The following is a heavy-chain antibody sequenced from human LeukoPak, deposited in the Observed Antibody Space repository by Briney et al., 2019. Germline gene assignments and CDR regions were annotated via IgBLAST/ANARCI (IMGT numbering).Heavy chain of an antibody. CDR1: GGSTSNYF. Sequence: SETLSLTCTVSGGSTSNYFCTWLRQSAGKGLEWIGRIHTSGSTNYNPSLKSRVSMSVDTSKNQFSLKLSSVTAADTAVYYCARRRSGGRDFDYWGQGTLVTVSS. D-gene: IGHD2-15*01. J-gene: IGHJ4*02. V-gene: IGHV4-4*07. CDR3: ARRRSGGRDFDY. CDR2: IHTSGST.